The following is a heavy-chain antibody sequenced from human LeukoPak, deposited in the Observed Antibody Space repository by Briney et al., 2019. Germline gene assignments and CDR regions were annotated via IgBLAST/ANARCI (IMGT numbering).Heavy chain of an antibody. J-gene: IGHJ4*02. Sequence: GASLKISCKGSGYSFTNYWIGWVRQMPGKGLEWMGIIYPGDSDTRYSPSFQGQVTISADKSISTAYLQWSSLKASDTAMYYCARQEDYGGKGRDYWGQGTLVTVSS. CDR3: ARQEDYGGKGRDY. CDR2: IYPGDSDT. V-gene: IGHV5-51*01. CDR1: GYSFTNYW. D-gene: IGHD4-23*01.